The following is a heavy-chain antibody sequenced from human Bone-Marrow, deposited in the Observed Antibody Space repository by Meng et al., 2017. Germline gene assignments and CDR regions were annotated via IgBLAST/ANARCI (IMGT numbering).Heavy chain of an antibody. J-gene: IGHJ4*02. CDR1: GGSFSGYY. CDR3: ASWIYSCGWQ. Sequence: QVRLQEWGPGLLKPSGTQSLSCAVYGGSFSGYYWSWIRQPPGKGLEWIGEINHGGDTNYNPSLKSRVTIAIDKSKNQFSLKLSSVTAADTAVYYCASWIYSCGWQWGQGALVTVSS. V-gene: IGHV4-34*01. D-gene: IGHD6-19*01. CDR2: INHGGDT.